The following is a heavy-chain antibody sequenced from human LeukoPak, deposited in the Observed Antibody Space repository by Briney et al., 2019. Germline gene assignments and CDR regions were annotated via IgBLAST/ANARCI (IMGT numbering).Heavy chain of an antibody. Sequence: GMSLRLSCAASGXTLSPYGMHWVRQAPGKGLEWVAVISYEGGTQHYADSVKGRFIISRDNPRNTLYLQMNILRTEDTAVYYCARWNDGWEFDYWGQGTLVSVSS. CDR3: ARWNDGWEFDY. D-gene: IGHD1-1*01. V-gene: IGHV3-30*03. CDR2: ISYEGGTQ. CDR1: GXTLSPYG. J-gene: IGHJ4*02.